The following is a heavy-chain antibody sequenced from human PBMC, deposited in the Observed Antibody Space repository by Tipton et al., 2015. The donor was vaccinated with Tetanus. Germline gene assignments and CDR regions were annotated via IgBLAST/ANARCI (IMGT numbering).Heavy chain of an antibody. CDR1: GDSISIFY. Sequence: TLSLTCTVSGDSISIFYWTWIRQPPGKGLEWIGYVYGSGSTNYNPSLESRVTMSIDTSRNQFSLKLTSVTAADTAFYYCARGFGSSFYYFDYWGQGTLVIVSS. D-gene: IGHD6-13*01. CDR3: ARGFGSSFYYFDY. J-gene: IGHJ4*02. V-gene: IGHV4-59*01. CDR2: VYGSGST.